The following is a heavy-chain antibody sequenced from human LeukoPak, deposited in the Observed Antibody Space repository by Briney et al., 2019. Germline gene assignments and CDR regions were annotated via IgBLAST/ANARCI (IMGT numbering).Heavy chain of an antibody. D-gene: IGHD6-19*01. CDR1: GFTFSSYI. J-gene: IGHJ4*02. CDR3: ARDGSSGPPPFVDY. Sequence: GGSLRLSCAASGFTFSSYIMNWVRQAPGKGLEWVSSISSSSSYIYYADSVKGRFTISRDNAKNSLYLQMNSLRAEDTAVYYCARDGSSGPPPFVDYWGQGTLVTVSS. V-gene: IGHV3-21*01. CDR2: ISSSSSYI.